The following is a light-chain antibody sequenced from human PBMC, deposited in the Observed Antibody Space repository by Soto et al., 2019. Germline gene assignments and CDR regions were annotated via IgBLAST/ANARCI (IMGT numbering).Light chain of an antibody. J-gene: IGKJ2*01. V-gene: IGKV2-28*01. CDR3: MQALLVPHT. CDR1: QSLLYSNGYNY. CDR2: LGS. Sequence: DIVMTQSPLSLPVTPGEPASISCRSSQSLLYSNGYNYLDWYLQKPGQSPQLLIYLGSNRASGVPDRFSGSGSGTDFTLKISRVEAEDVGVYYCMQALLVPHTCGQGTKREIK.